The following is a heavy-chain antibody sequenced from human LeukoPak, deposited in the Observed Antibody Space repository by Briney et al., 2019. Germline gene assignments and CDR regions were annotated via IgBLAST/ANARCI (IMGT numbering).Heavy chain of an antibody. CDR2: IYYSGST. D-gene: IGHD6-13*01. Sequence: SETLSLTCTVSGGSISSSSYYWGWIRQPPGKGLEWIGSIYYSGSTYYNPSLKSRVTISVDTSKNQFSLKLSSVTAADTAVYYCARVLALAAARWDAFDIWGQGTMVTVSS. J-gene: IGHJ3*02. CDR3: ARVLALAAARWDAFDI. CDR1: GGSISSSSYY. V-gene: IGHV4-39*07.